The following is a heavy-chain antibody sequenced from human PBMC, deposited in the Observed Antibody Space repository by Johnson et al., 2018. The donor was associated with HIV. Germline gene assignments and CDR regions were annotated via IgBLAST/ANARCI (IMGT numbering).Heavy chain of an antibody. V-gene: IGHV3-7*01. D-gene: IGHD4-23*01. Sequence: VQLVESGGGLVQPWGSLRLSCAASGFTCSSYWMSWVRQAPGKGLEWVANIKQDGSQKYYAGSVKGRFTISRDNAKNSLYLQINSLRAEDTAVYYCANLGDYSGINGFDIWGQGTMVTVSS. CDR1: GFTCSSYW. CDR3: ANLGDYSGINGFDI. CDR2: IKQDGSQK. J-gene: IGHJ3*02.